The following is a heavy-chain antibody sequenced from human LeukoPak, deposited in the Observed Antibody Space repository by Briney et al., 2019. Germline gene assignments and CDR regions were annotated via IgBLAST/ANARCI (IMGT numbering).Heavy chain of an antibody. J-gene: IGHJ6*02. CDR1: GYTFASYG. V-gene: IGHV1-18*01. Sequence: ASVKVSCTASGYTFASYGISWVRQAPGQGLEWMGWISAYNGNTNYAQKFQDRVTMTTDTSTSTAYMEVRSLRSDDTAVYYCARESRITIFGVVTPYYKYGMDVWGQGTTVIVSS. CDR3: ARESRITIFGVVTPYYKYGMDV. D-gene: IGHD3-3*01. CDR2: ISAYNGNT.